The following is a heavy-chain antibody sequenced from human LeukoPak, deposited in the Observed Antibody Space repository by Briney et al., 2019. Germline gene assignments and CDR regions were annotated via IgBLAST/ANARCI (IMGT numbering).Heavy chain of an antibody. Sequence: PGRSLRLSCAASGFTFDEYTMHWVRQAPGKGLEWVSGISWNSGSIGYADSVKGRFTISRDNAKNSLYLQMNSLRAEDTALYYFENGVSRFAPTVTSLFDIWGQGKMVTVSS. CDR3: ENGVSRFAPTVTSLFDI. J-gene: IGHJ3*02. CDR1: GFTFDEYT. CDR2: ISWNSGSI. D-gene: IGHD4-4*01. V-gene: IGHV3-9*01.